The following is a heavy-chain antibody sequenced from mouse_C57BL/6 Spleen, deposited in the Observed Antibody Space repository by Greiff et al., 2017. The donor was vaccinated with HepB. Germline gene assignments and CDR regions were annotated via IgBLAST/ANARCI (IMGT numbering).Heavy chain of an antibody. J-gene: IGHJ3*01. Sequence: EVKLMESGGGLVKPGGSLKLSCAASGFTFSDYGMHWVRQAPEKGLEWVAYISSGSSTIYYADTVKGRFTISRDNAKNTLFLQMTSLRSEDTAMYYCALICPNADWGQGTLVTVSA. CDR1: GFTFSDYG. D-gene: IGHD6-1*01. V-gene: IGHV5-17*01. CDR3: ALICPNAD. CDR2: ISSGSSTI.